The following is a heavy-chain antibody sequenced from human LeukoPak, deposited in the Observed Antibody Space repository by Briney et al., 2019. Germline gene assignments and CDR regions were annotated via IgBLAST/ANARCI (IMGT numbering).Heavy chain of an antibody. J-gene: IGHJ6*02. V-gene: IGHV1-2*04. CDR2: INPNSGGT. D-gene: IGHD6-13*01. CDR3: ARDLFGPSSSWYYHYYYYYGMDV. CDR1: GYTFTGYY. Sequence: ASVKVSCKASGYTFTGYYMHWVRQAPGQGLEWMGWINPNSGGTNYAQKFQGWVTMTRDTSISTAYMELSRLRSDDTAVYYCARDLFGPSSSWYYHYYYYYGMDVWGQGTTVTVSS.